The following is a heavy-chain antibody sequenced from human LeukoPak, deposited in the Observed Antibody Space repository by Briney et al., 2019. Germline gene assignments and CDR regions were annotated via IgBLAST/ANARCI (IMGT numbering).Heavy chain of an antibody. V-gene: IGHV3-66*02. Sequence: GGSLRLSCAASGLTVSSDYMGWVRQAPGKGLEYVSIIYGGGDTFYADSVKGRFTISRDNSKNTLYLQMNSLRAEDTAVYYCARDSHKLHSSAYFYFFDYWGQGTLVSVSS. D-gene: IGHD3-22*01. CDR1: GLTVSSDY. CDR3: ARDSHKLHSSAYFYFFDY. CDR2: IYGGGDT. J-gene: IGHJ4*02.